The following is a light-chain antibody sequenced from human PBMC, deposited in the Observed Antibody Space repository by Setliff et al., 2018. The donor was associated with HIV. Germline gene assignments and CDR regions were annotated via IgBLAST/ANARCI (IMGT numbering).Light chain of an antibody. CDR2: QAT. V-gene: IGLV2-23*01. CDR1: SSDIGRYNL. J-gene: IGLJ1*01. Sequence: QSVLTQPASVSGSPGQSITISCTGTSSDIGRYNLVSWYQQYPGKAPKPMIYQATKRPSGVSNRFSDSKSGNTASLTISGLQAEDEADYYCCSNTGSNTYVFGSGTKVTVL. CDR3: CSNTGSNTYV.